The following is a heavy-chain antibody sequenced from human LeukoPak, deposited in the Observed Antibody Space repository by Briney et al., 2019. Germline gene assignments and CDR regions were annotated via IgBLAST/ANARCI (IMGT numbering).Heavy chain of an antibody. J-gene: IGHJ4*02. CDR1: GGSFSGYY. CDR2: INHSGST. Sequence: SETLSLTCAVYGGSFSGYYWSWIRQPPGKGLEWIGEINHSGSTSYNPSLKSRVTISVDTSKNQFSLKLSSVTAADTAVYYCARDPGRGLRWSHFDYWGQGTLVTVSS. CDR3: ARDPGRGLRWSHFDY. D-gene: IGHD4-23*01. V-gene: IGHV4-34*01.